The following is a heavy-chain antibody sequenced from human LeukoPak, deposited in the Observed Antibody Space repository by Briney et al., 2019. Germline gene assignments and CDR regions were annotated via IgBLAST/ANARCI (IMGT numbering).Heavy chain of an antibody. CDR1: GFTFNIYA. CDR2: ISASGGTT. D-gene: IGHD2-2*01. Sequence: GGSLRLSCAASGFTFNIYAMSWVRQAPGKGLGWVSAISASGGTTYYADSVKGRFTISSDNSKNTLYLQTSSLRAEDTAVYYCAKEPREYCSSTSCPNWIDAWGQGTLVTVSS. CDR3: AKEPREYCSSTSCPNWIDA. J-gene: IGHJ5*02. V-gene: IGHV3-23*01.